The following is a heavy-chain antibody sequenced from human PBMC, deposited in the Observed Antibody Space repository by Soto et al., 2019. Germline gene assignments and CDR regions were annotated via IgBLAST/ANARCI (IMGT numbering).Heavy chain of an antibody. D-gene: IGHD6-19*01. V-gene: IGHV4-61*01. CDR3: ARLSAAWFDP. CDR2: IYHSGST. J-gene: IGHJ5*02. Sequence: QVQLQESGPGLVKPSETLSLTCTVSGGSVSSGSYYWGWIRQPPGQGLEWIGYIYHSGSTNYNPSLKIRVTISVDTSKNQFSLSLPSVTAADTAVYYCARLSAAWFDPWGQGTLVPVAS. CDR1: GGSVSSGSYY.